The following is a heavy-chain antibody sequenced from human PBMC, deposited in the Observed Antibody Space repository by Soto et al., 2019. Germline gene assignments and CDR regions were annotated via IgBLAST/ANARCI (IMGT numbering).Heavy chain of an antibody. V-gene: IGHV1-46*03. CDR3: ARDSPIGSTFSGYDGIDH. Sequence: ASVKVSCKASGYTFTSYYMHWVRQAPGQGLEWMGIINPSGGNTSYAQKFQGRVTMTRDTSTSTVYMELSSLRSEDTAVYYCARDSPIGSTFSGYDGIDHWGQGTLVTVSS. CDR1: GYTFTSYY. D-gene: IGHD5-12*01. J-gene: IGHJ4*02. CDR2: INPSGGNT.